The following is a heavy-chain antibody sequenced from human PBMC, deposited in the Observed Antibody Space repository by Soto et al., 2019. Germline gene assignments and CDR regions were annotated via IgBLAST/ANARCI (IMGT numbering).Heavy chain of an antibody. V-gene: IGHV3-11*05. CDR3: ARIRRSMSSLGFDY. CDR2: ISSGGSFT. J-gene: IGHJ4*02. CDR1: GFIFSDYY. Sequence: QVQLVESGGGLVKHGGSLRLSCAVSGFIFSDYYMTWIRQAPGKGLEWVSYISSGGSFTSYADSVKGRFTISRDSANHSLYLHMNSLRAEDTAVYYCARIRRSMSSLGFDYWGQGTLVTVSS.